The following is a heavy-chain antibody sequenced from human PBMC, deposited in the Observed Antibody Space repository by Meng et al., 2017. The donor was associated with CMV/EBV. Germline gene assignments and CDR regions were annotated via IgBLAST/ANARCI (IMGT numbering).Heavy chain of an antibody. CDR1: GFTVSSNY. D-gene: IGHD6-25*01. V-gene: IGHV3-53*01. CDR3: ATSGGYYYGMDV. J-gene: IGHJ6*02. Sequence: GESLKISCAASGFTVSSNYMSWVRQAPGKGLEWVSVIYSGGSTYYADSVKGRFTISRDNSKNTLYLQMNSLRAEDTAVYYCATSGGYYYGMDVWGQGTTVTVS. CDR2: IYSGGST.